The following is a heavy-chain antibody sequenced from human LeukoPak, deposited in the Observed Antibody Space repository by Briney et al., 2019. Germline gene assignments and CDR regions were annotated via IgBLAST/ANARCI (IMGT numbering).Heavy chain of an antibody. CDR1: GFTFSSYS. D-gene: IGHD6-13*01. CDR2: ISSSSSTI. Sequence: GGSLRLSCAASGFTFSSYSMNWVRQAPGKGLGWVSYISSSSSTIYYADSVKGRFTISRDNAKNSLYLQMNSLRAEDTAVYYCARDGSEQLAVLPFDYWGQGTLVTVSS. V-gene: IGHV3-48*04. J-gene: IGHJ4*02. CDR3: ARDGSEQLAVLPFDY.